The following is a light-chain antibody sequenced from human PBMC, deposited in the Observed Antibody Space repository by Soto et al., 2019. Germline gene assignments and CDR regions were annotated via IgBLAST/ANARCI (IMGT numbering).Light chain of an antibody. CDR2: RAS. V-gene: IGKV3-15*01. J-gene: IGKJ2*01. CDR1: QHVSSN. CDR3: QQYNSWPYT. Sequence: EIVMTQSPATLSVSPGGSATLSCRASQHVSSNFAWYRQKPGQAPTLLIYRASARATGIPARFSGSGSGTEFTLTISGLQSEDFAVYYCQQYNSWPYTFGQGTKLEIK.